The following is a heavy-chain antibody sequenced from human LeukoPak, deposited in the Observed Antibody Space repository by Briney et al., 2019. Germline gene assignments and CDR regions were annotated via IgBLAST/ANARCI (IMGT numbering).Heavy chain of an antibody. CDR1: GGSISSYY. J-gene: IGHJ4*02. Sequence: PSETLSLTCTVSGGSISSYYWSWIRQPAGKGLEWIGRIYISGSTNYNFSLKSRVTMSVDTSKNQFSLKLSSVTAADTAVYYCARAEGYCRSTGCHYYFDYWGQGTLVTVSS. D-gene: IGHD2-2*01. V-gene: IGHV4-4*07. CDR3: ARAEGYCRSTGCHYYFDY. CDR2: IYISGST.